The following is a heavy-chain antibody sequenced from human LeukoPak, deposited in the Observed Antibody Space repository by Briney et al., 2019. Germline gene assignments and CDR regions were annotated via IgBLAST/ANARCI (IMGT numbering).Heavy chain of an antibody. CDR3: AKGEFWSAYYN. CDR2: ISDAAGTT. Sequence: PGGSLRLSCAASGFTFSTFAMNWARQAPGKGLEWVSTISDAAGTTYYADSVRGRFTISRDNSKNTLYLQMNSLRAEDTAVYYCAKGEFWSAYYNWGQGTLVTVSS. D-gene: IGHD3-3*01. J-gene: IGHJ4*02. V-gene: IGHV3-23*01. CDR1: GFTFSTFA.